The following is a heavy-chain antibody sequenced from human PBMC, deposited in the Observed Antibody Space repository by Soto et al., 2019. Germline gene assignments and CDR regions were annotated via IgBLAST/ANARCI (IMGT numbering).Heavy chain of an antibody. CDR3: ARAFHSSGWFVDS. D-gene: IGHD6-19*01. J-gene: IGHJ4*02. V-gene: IGHV4-34*01. CDR1: GGSFSGYY. Sequence: SETLSLTCGVYGGSFSGYYWSWICQPPGKGLEWIGEINHSGSTNYNPSLKSRVTISVDTSKNQFSLKLSSVTAADMAVYYCARAFHSSGWFVDSWGQGTLVTVSS. CDR2: INHSGST.